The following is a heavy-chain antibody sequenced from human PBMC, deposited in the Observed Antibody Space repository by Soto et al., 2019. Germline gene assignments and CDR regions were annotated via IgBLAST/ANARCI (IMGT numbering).Heavy chain of an antibody. J-gene: IGHJ2*01. CDR2: INHSGST. CDR1: GGSFSPYF. CDR3: ARLASGWQFYYFDF. Sequence: QVQLQQWGAGLLKPSETLSLTCAVYGGSFSPYFWSWIRQPPGKGLEWIGEINHSGSTNYNQSLRRRATLSVDTSKSQVSLKLTSVTAADAAVYYCARLASGWQFYYFDFWGRGTPVTVSS. V-gene: IGHV4-34*01. D-gene: IGHD6-19*01.